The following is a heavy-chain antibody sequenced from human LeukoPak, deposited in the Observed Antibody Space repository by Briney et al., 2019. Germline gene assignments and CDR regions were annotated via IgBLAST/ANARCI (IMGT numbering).Heavy chain of an antibody. CDR2: ICYDGSNK. J-gene: IGHJ6*03. D-gene: IGHD3-10*01. Sequence: PGGSLRLSRPASVFTFSSYGMHWLRQAAAKGLEGVAVICYDGSNKYYADSVKGRFTIYRDNYKHTLYLQMTRLRAEDTAVYYCAKEVSGDYYYYMDVWGKGTTVTVSS. CDR1: VFTFSSYG. V-gene: IGHV3-33*06. CDR3: AKEVSGDYYYYMDV.